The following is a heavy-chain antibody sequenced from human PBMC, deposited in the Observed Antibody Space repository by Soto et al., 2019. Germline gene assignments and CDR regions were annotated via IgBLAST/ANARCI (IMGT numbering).Heavy chain of an antibody. D-gene: IGHD3-3*01. J-gene: IGHJ5*01. CDR2: TSIGGNT. V-gene: IGHV3-23*01. Sequence: GGSLRLSCEASGFPFNTYAMTWFRQLPGMGLEWVSTTSIGGNTDFAESVRGRFSVSRDNSKNTLYLQMTNLRAEDAAIYFCAKDLFFGLVVPNQGRFYSWGQGSWDPVSA. CDR1: GFPFNTYA. CDR3: AKDLFFGLVVPNQGRFYS.